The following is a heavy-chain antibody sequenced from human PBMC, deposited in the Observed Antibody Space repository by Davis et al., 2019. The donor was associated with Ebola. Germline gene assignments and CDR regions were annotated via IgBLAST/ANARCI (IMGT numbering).Heavy chain of an antibody. D-gene: IGHD5-12*01. V-gene: IGHV1-69*06. J-gene: IGHJ4*02. CDR1: GGTFSGYG. CDR3: ATVRGYDPGFDF. Sequence: SVKVSCKASGGTFSGYGINWVRQAPGQGLEWMGGIIPISGPPSYAQKFQGRVTATADKSTSTVYLELYGLRSEDTAVYYCATVRGYDPGFDFWGQGTLVTVSP. CDR2: IIPISGPP.